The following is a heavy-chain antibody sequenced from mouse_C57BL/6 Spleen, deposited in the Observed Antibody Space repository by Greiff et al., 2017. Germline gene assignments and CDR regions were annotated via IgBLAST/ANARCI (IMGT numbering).Heavy chain of an antibody. J-gene: IGHJ4*01. CDR2: ISDGGSYT. CDR1: GFTFSSYA. Sequence: EVKLVESGGGLVKPGGSLKLSCAASGFTFSSYAMSWVRQTPEKRLEWVATISDGGSYTYYPDNVKGRFTISRDTAKNNLYLQMSHLKSEDTAMYYCARDDGYYDYYAMDDWGQGTSVTVAS. CDR3: ARDDGYYDYYAMDD. V-gene: IGHV5-4*01. D-gene: IGHD2-3*01.